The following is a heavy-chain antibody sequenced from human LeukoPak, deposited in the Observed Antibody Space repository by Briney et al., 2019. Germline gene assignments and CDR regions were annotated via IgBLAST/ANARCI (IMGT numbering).Heavy chain of an antibody. Sequence: GGSLRLSCAASGFTFSSYWMSWVRQAPGKGLEWVANIKQDGSEKYYVDSVKGRFTISRDNAKNSLYLQMNSLRAEDTAVYYCARDGGGPTVTIFDLYFDYWGQGTLVTVSS. CDR1: GFTFSSYW. CDR2: IKQDGSEK. J-gene: IGHJ4*02. V-gene: IGHV3-7*01. CDR3: ARDGGGPTVTIFDLYFDY. D-gene: IGHD4-11*01.